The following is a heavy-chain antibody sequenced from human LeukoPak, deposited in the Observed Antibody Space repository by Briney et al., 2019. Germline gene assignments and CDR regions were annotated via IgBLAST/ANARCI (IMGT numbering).Heavy chain of an antibody. J-gene: IGHJ4*02. CDR3: ARDKYSSSPPDY. Sequence: ASVKVSCKASGYTFTGYYMHWVRQAPGQALEWMGWINPNSGGTNYAQKFQGRVTMTRDTSISTAYMELRRLRSDDTAVYYCARDKYSSSPPDYWGQGTLVTVSS. CDR1: GYTFTGYY. V-gene: IGHV1-2*02. D-gene: IGHD6-6*01. CDR2: INPNSGGT.